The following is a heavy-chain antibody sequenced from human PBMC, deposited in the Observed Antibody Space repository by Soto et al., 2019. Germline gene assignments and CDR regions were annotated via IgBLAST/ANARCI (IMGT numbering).Heavy chain of an antibody. Sequence: EVQLLESGGGFVLPGGSLRLSCAASGFTFSTYDMRWVRQAPGKGLEWVSAINDNGDRTHYADSVKGRFTISRDYSKNTVDLQMNSLGADDTAVYYCARGSLPDYGRVYDDYWGQGTLVTVSS. J-gene: IGHJ4*02. CDR3: ARGSLPDYGRVYDDY. V-gene: IGHV3-23*01. CDR1: GFTFSTYD. CDR2: INDNGDRT. D-gene: IGHD4-17*01.